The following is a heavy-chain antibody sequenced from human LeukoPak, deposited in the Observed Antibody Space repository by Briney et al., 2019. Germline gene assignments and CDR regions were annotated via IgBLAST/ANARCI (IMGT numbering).Heavy chain of an antibody. J-gene: IGHJ4*02. CDR3: ARHYYRSGSPFDY. D-gene: IGHD3-10*01. V-gene: IGHV5-51*01. CDR1: GXSFTSYC. CDR2: IYPGDSDT. Sequence: LGESLKISFKGSGXSFTSYCIGWVRQMPGKGLEWMGIIYPGDSDTTYSPSFQGQVTISADKSISTAYLQWSSLKASDTAIYYCARHYYRSGSPFDYWGQGTLVTVSS.